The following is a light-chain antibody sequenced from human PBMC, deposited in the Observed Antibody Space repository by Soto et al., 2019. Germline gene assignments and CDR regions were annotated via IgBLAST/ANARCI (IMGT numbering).Light chain of an antibody. CDR3: QRYDNLP. Sequence: DIQMTQSPSSLSASVGDRVTITCQASQDISNYLNWYQQKPGKAPKLLIYDASNLETGVPSRFSGSGSGTDFTFTISSLQPEDIATYYCQRYDNLPFGGGTKVDIK. J-gene: IGKJ4*01. V-gene: IGKV1-33*01. CDR2: DAS. CDR1: QDISNY.